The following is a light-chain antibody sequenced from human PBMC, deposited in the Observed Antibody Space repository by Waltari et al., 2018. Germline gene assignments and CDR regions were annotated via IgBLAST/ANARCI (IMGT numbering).Light chain of an antibody. Sequence: QSVLTQPPSASGTPGQRVTISCSGSSSNIGSNYVYWYQQLPGTAPKLIIYRNKQRHSWVTTRFPGSRSGTSASLAISGLRSEDGADYDFAAWDDSLSGPKVVFGGGTKLTVL. J-gene: IGLJ2*01. CDR2: RNK. V-gene: IGLV1-47*01. CDR3: AAWDDSLSGPKVV. CDR1: SSNIGSNY.